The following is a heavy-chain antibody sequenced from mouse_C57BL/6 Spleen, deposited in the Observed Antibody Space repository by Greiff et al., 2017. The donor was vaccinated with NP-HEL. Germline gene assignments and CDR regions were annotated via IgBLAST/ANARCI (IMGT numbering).Heavy chain of an antibody. CDR3: ARELDWYFDV. Sequence: EVQVVESGGGLVKPGGSLKLSCAASGFTFSSYAMSWVRQTPEKRLEWVATISDGGSYTYYPDNVKGRFTISRDNAKNNLYLQMSHLKSEDTAMYYCARELDWYFDVWGTGTTVTVSS. D-gene: IGHD4-1*01. CDR2: ISDGGSYT. J-gene: IGHJ1*03. V-gene: IGHV5-4*01. CDR1: GFTFSSYA.